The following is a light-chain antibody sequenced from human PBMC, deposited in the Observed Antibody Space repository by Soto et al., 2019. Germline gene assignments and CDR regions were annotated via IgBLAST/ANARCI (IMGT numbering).Light chain of an antibody. Sequence: DLQMTQSPSSLSASAGDRVSVTCQASRDIRGYLNWYQQKPGKAPNLLIYDASNLETGVPSRFSGRGSGTHFTLTISSLQPEDIATYYCQQYDNLPFTFGPGTKVEI. CDR1: RDIRGY. CDR2: DAS. V-gene: IGKV1-33*01. J-gene: IGKJ3*01. CDR3: QQYDNLPFT.